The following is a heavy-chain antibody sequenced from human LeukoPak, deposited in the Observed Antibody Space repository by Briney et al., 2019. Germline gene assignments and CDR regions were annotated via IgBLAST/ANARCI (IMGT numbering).Heavy chain of an antibody. J-gene: IGHJ3*02. D-gene: IGHD3-22*01. Sequence: GASVKVSCKASGGTFSSYAISWVRQAPGQGLEWMGGIIPIFGTANYAQKFQGRVTITADESTCTAYMELSSLRSEDTAVYYCAREGYYDSSGHDAFDIWGQGTMVTVSS. CDR3: AREGYYDSSGHDAFDI. CDR2: IIPIFGTA. CDR1: GGTFSSYA. V-gene: IGHV1-69*01.